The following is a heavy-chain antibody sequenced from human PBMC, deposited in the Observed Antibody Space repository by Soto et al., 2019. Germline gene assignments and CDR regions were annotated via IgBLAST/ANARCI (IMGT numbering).Heavy chain of an antibody. CDR3: ARVPTWADVYFDN. J-gene: IGHJ4*02. CDR1: CGSITIGDHY. V-gene: IGHV4-30-4*08. CDR2: IYYSGSS. D-gene: IGHD1-26*01. Sequence: SETLSLTCSVSCGSITIGDHYWSFLLQPPGKGLEWIAYIYYSGSSYYNPSLKSRVKISVDTSKNQFSLKLTSVTAADTAVYYCARVPTWADVYFDNWGQGILVTVSS.